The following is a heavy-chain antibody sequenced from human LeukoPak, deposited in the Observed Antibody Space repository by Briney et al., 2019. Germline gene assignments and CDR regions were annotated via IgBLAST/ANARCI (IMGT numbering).Heavy chain of an antibody. CDR2: INHSGST. Sequence: SETLSLTCTVSGYSISSGYYWGYIRQPPGKGLEWIGEINHSGSTNYNPSLKSRVTISVDTSKNQFSLKLSSVTAADTAVYYCARGHYDILTGYPYYYYYGMDVWGQGTTVTVSS. CDR1: GYSISSGYY. V-gene: IGHV4-38-2*02. D-gene: IGHD3-9*01. CDR3: ARGHYDILTGYPYYYYYGMDV. J-gene: IGHJ6*02.